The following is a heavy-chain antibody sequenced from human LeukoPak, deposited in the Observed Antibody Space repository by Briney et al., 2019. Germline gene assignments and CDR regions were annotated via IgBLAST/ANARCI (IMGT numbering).Heavy chain of an antibody. CDR3: ARTYYDSSGYDDAFDI. J-gene: IGHJ3*02. Sequence: ASVKVSCKASGYTFTSCYMHWVRQAPGQGLEWMGIINPSGGSTSYAQKFQGRVTMTRDTSTSTVYMELSSLRSEDTAVYYCARTYYDSSGYDDAFDIWGQGTMVTVSS. V-gene: IGHV1-46*01. CDR1: GYTFTSCY. CDR2: INPSGGST. D-gene: IGHD3-22*01.